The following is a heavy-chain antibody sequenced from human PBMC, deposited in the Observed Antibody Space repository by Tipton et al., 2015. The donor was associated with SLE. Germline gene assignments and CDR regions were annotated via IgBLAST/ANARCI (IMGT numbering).Heavy chain of an antibody. CDR3: ATSLMTTVSYYYYGMDV. J-gene: IGHJ6*02. Sequence: TLSLTCTVSGYSIRTGYYWGWIRQPPGKGLEWIGTIYHSGTTYYNPSLQSRVTISVDTSKNQFSLRLISLTAADTAVYYCATSLMTTVSYYYYGMDVWGQGTTVTVSS. CDR2: IYHSGTT. D-gene: IGHD4-17*01. CDR1: GYSIRTGYY. V-gene: IGHV4-38-2*02.